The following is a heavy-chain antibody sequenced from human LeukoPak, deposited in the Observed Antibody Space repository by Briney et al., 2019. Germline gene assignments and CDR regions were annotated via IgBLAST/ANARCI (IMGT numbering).Heavy chain of an antibody. V-gene: IGHV5-10-1*01. J-gene: IGHJ5*02. CDR1: AYSYTNYW. D-gene: IGHD3-22*01. Sequence: GESLKISRKGSAYSYTNYWIIWRRQMPGKGLEWMGRIDPGDSQTNYSPSFQGHVTISADKSISTAYLQWSSLKASDTAMYYCSCHSSVLTSFDPWGQGTLVTVSS. CDR2: IDPGDSQT. CDR3: SCHSSVLTSFDP.